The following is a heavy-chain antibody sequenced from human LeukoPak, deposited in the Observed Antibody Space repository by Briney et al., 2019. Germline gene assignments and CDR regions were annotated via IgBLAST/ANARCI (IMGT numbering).Heavy chain of an antibody. CDR2: IYYSGST. CDR3: ARALLRPWFDP. D-gene: IGHD4-17*01. Sequence: SETLSLTCTVSGGSISSYYWSWIRQPPGKGLEWIGYIYYSGSTNYNPSLKSRVTISVDTSKNQFSLKLSSVTAADAAVYYCARALLRPWFDPWGQGTLITVSS. CDR1: GGSISSYY. V-gene: IGHV4-59*01. J-gene: IGHJ5*02.